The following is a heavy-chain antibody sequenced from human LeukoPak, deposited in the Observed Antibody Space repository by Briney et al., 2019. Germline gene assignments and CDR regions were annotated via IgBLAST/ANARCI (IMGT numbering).Heavy chain of an antibody. D-gene: IGHD3-10*01. Sequence: GGSLRLSCAASGFTFSNAWMSWVRQAPGRGLEWVGRIKSKADVGTIDYAAPVKGRFTMSRDDSKNTLYLQMNSLKTEDTAVYYCTTVSYNYGSGSYYNFYWCFDLWGRGTLVTVSS. J-gene: IGHJ2*01. CDR1: GFTFSNAW. CDR3: TTVSYNYGSGSYYNFYWCFDL. CDR2: IKSKADVGTI. V-gene: IGHV3-15*01.